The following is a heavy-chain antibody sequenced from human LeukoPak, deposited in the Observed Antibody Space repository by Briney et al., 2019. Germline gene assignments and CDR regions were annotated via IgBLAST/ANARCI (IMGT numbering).Heavy chain of an antibody. V-gene: IGHV4-59*01. CDR3: ARVGAMYYYGSEPHRFDP. Sequence: SETLSLTCTVSGGSISSYYWSWIRQPPGKGLEWIGYIYYSGSTNYNPSLKSRATISVDTSKNQFSLKLSSVTAADTAVYYCARVGAMYYYGSEPHRFDPWGQGTLVTVSS. J-gene: IGHJ5*02. D-gene: IGHD3-10*01. CDR1: GGSISSYY. CDR2: IYYSGST.